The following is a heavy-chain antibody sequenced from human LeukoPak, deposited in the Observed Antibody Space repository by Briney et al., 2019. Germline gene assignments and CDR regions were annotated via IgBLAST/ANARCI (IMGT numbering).Heavy chain of an antibody. Sequence: GRSLRLSCAASGFTFDDYAMQWVRQAPGKGLEWVSGISWNSGSIGYADSVKGRFTISRDNAKNSLYLKMNSLRAEDMALYYCAKEGSWGGYYFDYWGQGTLVTVSS. CDR3: AKEGSWGGYYFDY. J-gene: IGHJ4*02. D-gene: IGHD1-26*01. CDR1: GFTFDDYA. CDR2: ISWNSGSI. V-gene: IGHV3-9*03.